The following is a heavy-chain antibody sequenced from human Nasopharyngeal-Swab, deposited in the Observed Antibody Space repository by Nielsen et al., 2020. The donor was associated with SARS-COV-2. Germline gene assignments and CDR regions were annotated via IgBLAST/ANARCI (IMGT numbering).Heavy chain of an antibody. CDR1: GGSISSGGYY. CDR2: IYYSGST. CDR3: ARAGLAIFGVVSNFDY. J-gene: IGHJ4*02. V-gene: IGHV4-31*03. Sequence: TLSLTCTVSGGSISSGGYYWSWIRQHPGKGLEWIGYIYYSGSTYYNPSLKSRVTISVDTSKNQFSLKLSSVTAADTAVYYCARAGLAIFGVVSNFDYWGQGTLVTVSS. D-gene: IGHD3-3*01.